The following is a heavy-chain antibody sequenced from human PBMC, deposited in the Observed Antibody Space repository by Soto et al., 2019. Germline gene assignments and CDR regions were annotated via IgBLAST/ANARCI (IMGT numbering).Heavy chain of an antibody. CDR1: GFTFSSYA. CDR2: ISGSGGST. Sequence: PGRSLRLSCAASGFTFSSYAMSWVRQAPGKGLEWVSSISGSGGSTYYADSVKGRFTISREHSKNTLYLQMNSLRAEDTAVYYCAKVQYSSSWSKFFDYWGQGTPVTVSS. CDR3: AKVQYSSSWSKFFDY. V-gene: IGHV3-23*01. D-gene: IGHD6-13*01. J-gene: IGHJ4*02.